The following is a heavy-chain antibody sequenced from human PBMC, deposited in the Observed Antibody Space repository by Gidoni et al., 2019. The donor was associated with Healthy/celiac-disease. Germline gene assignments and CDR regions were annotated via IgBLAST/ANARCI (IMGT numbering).Heavy chain of an antibody. CDR3: ARTGSGSYLYYCDY. CDR2: IFSNDAQ. D-gene: IGHD1-26*01. J-gene: IGHJ4*02. V-gene: IGHV2-26*01. Sequence: QVTLKESGPVLVKPTETLTLPCTVSGFSLSHARMGVSWIRQPPGKALAWLAHIFSNDAQSYSTSLKSWLTISKDTAKSQVVLTMTNMDPVDTATYYCARTGSGSYLYYCDYWGQGTLFTVSS. CDR1: GFSLSHARMG.